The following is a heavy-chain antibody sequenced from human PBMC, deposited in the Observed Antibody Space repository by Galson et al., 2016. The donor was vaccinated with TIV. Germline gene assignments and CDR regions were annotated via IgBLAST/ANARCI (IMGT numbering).Heavy chain of an antibody. Sequence: LSLTCTVSGGSISSNGIFWSWIRQHPGKGLEWIGYIYHSGSTHYNPSLKSRVAMSVDTSKNQFSLTLTSVTAADTAVYYCARDQDSGASFDYWGQGTLVTVSS. CDR2: IYHSGST. V-gene: IGHV4-31*03. D-gene: IGHD2-15*01. CDR1: GGSISSNGIF. J-gene: IGHJ4*02. CDR3: ARDQDSGASFDY.